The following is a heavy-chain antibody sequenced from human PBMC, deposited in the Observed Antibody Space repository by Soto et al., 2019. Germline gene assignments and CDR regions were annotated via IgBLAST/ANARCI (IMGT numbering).Heavy chain of an antibody. Sequence: GGSLRLSCAASGFTFSSYSMNWVRQAPGKGLEWVSSISSSSSYIYYADSVKGRFTISRGNAKNSLYLQMNSLRAEDTAVYYCARCDSSSWYSDYWGQGTLVTVSS. J-gene: IGHJ4*02. CDR2: ISSSSSYI. V-gene: IGHV3-21*01. D-gene: IGHD6-13*01. CDR3: ARCDSSSWYSDY. CDR1: GFTFSSYS.